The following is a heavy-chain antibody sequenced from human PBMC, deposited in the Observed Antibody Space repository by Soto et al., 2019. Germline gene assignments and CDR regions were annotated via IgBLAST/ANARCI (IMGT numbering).Heavy chain of an antibody. V-gene: IGHV4-31*03. CDR1: GDSISSGGYY. J-gene: IGHJ4*02. CDR3: ARTTTGGSGTSDY. Sequence: SETLSLTCTVSGDSISSGGYYWSWIRQHPGKGLEWIGYIYHSGSTYYNPSLKSRVSLTVDPSRNQFSLNLNSVTAADTAVYYCARTTTGGSGTSDYWGQGTQVTVSS. CDR2: IYHSGST. D-gene: IGHD3-10*01.